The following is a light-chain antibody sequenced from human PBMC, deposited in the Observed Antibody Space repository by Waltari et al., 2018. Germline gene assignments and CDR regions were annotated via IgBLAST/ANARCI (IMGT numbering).Light chain of an antibody. Sequence: EIVLTQFPATLSVSPGERATLSCRASQSVTSNLAWYQQKPGQAPRLLIYGVSTRATGVSARFSGSGSGTEFTLTISSMQSEDSAVYHCQQYNNWPLYTFGQGTKLEIK. CDR2: GVS. V-gene: IGKV3-15*01. CDR3: QQYNNWPLYT. J-gene: IGKJ2*01. CDR1: QSVTSN.